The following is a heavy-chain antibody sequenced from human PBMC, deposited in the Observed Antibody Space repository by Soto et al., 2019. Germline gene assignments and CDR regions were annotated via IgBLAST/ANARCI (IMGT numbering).Heavy chain of an antibody. V-gene: IGHV5-51*01. J-gene: IGHJ5*02. Sequence: GESLKISCKGSGYSFSSYWIVWVRQMPGKGLEWMGIIYPGDSDTRYSPSFQGQVTISGDKSISTAYLQWSSLKASDTAMYYCARMSVSREVFWFDPWGQGTLVTVSS. CDR1: GYSFSSYW. CDR2: IYPGDSDT. D-gene: IGHD2-2*01. CDR3: ARMSVSREVFWFDP.